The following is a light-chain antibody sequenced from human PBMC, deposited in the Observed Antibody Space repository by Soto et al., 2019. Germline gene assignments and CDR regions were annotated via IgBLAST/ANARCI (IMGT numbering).Light chain of an antibody. CDR1: QSVSSN. V-gene: IGKV3-15*01. J-gene: IGKJ1*01. CDR2: GAS. CDR3: QQYGSSGT. Sequence: IVMTQSPATLSLSPGERATLSCRASQSVSSNFAWYQQKPGQAPRLLIYGASTRATGIPARFIGSGSGTEFTLTISSMQSEDFAVYYCQQYGSSGTFCQGTKVDIK.